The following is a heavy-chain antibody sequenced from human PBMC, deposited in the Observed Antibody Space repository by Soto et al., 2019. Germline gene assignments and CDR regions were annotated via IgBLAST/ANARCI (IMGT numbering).Heavy chain of an antibody. Sequence: TLSLTCTVSGGSISSSSYYWGWIRQPPGKGLEWIGNIYYSGTTYYNPSLKSRVTISVDTSKNQFSLRLSSVTAADTAVYYCARQYTSSSNYYYYMDVWGKGTTVTVSS. J-gene: IGHJ6*03. D-gene: IGHD6-6*01. CDR2: IYYSGTT. CDR1: GGSISSSSYY. CDR3: ARQYTSSSNYYYYMDV. V-gene: IGHV4-39*01.